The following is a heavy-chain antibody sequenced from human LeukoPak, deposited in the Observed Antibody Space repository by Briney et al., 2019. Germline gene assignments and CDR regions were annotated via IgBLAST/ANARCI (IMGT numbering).Heavy chain of an antibody. J-gene: IGHJ4*02. CDR3: AIAGDSSTSCYRCFGY. CDR1: GYRLPYYW. Sequence: GESLKISRKGSGYRLPYYWIGWVRQRPGKGLGWMAIIYPGDSDTRYNPSFQGQVTISADKSIDTAYLHWGSLKASDTAMYYCAIAGDSSTSCYRCFGYWGQGTLVTVSS. D-gene: IGHD2-2*02. V-gene: IGHV5-51*01. CDR2: IYPGDSDT.